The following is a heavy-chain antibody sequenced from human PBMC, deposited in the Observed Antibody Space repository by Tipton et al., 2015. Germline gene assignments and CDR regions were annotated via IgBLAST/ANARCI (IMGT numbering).Heavy chain of an antibody. D-gene: IGHD6-19*01. Sequence: TLSLTCAVSGGFISTGGYYWSWIRQQPGKGLEWIGYIYYSGSTYYNPSLKSRVTISVDTAKNHFSLKLSSVTAADTAVYYCARRVAVADTADYWGQGTLVTVSS. V-gene: IGHV4-31*11. CDR2: IYYSGST. CDR1: GGFISTGGYY. J-gene: IGHJ4*02. CDR3: ARRVAVADTADY.